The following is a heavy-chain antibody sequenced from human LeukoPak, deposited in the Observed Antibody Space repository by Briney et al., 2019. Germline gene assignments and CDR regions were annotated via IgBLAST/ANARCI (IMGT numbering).Heavy chain of an antibody. CDR2: IYTSGST. CDR1: GGSISGGSYY. J-gene: IGHJ6*03. V-gene: IGHV4-61*02. D-gene: IGHD3-22*01. Sequence: SETLSLTCTVSGGSISGGSYYWSWIRQPAGKGLEWIGRIYTSGSTNYNPSLKSRVTMSVDTSKNQFSLKLSSVTAADTAVYYCARDSTAYYYDSSGYYSYYYYYMDVWGKGTTVTVSS. CDR3: ARDSTAYYYDSSGYYSYYYYYMDV.